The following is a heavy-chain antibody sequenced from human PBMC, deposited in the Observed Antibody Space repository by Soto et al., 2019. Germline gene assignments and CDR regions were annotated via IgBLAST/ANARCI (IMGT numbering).Heavy chain of an antibody. D-gene: IGHD6-13*01. V-gene: IGHV3-21*01. J-gene: IGHJ5*02. Sequence: GGSLRLSWAASGFTFRSFTMNWVRQAPGKGLEWVSTISSNSAYIYYTDALRGRFTISRDNAKNSLHLQMNSLRAEDTAVYYCTRDASRDSSARGWFDPWGPGTLVTVSS. CDR3: TRDASRDSSARGWFDP. CDR2: ISSNSAYI. CDR1: GFTFRSFT.